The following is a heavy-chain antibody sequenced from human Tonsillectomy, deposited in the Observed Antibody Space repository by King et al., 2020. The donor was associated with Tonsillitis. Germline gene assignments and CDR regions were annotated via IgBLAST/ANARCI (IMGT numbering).Heavy chain of an antibody. CDR1: GFTFDDYA. D-gene: IGHD6-19*01. CDR3: AKDIGGYSSGLFV. J-gene: IGHJ4*02. CDR2: ISWNSGSI. V-gene: IGHV3-9*01. Sequence: VQLVESGGGLVQPGRSLRLSCAASGFTFDDYAMHWVRQAPGKGLEWVSGISWNSGSIGYADSVKGRFTISRDNAKNSLYLQMNSLRAEDTALYYCAKDIGGYSSGLFVWGQGTLVTVSS.